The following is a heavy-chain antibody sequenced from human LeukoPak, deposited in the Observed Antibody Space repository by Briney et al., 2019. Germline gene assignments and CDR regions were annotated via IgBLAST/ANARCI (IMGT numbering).Heavy chain of an antibody. Sequence: SETLSLTCTVSGGSISSSSYYWGWIRRPPGKGLEWIGSIYYSGSTYYNPSLKSRVTISVDTSKSQFSLKLSSVTAADTAVYYCARHVSGWYYFDYWGQGTLVTVSS. CDR1: GGSISSSSYY. V-gene: IGHV4-39*01. J-gene: IGHJ4*02. CDR3: ARHVSGWYYFDY. D-gene: IGHD6-19*01. CDR2: IYYSGST.